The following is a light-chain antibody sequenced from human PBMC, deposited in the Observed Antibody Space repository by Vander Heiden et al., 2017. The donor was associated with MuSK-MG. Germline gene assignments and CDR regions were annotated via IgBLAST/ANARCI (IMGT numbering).Light chain of an antibody. V-gene: IGKV4-1*01. CDR3: QQYYSTPHT. Sequence: IGMTQSPDSLAVSLGERATINCKSSQSVLYSSNNKNYLAWYQQKPGQPPKLLIYWASTRESGVPDRFSGSGSGTDFTLTISSLQAEDVAVYYCQQYYSTPHTFGGGTKVEIK. J-gene: IGKJ4*01. CDR2: WAS. CDR1: QSVLYSSNNKNY.